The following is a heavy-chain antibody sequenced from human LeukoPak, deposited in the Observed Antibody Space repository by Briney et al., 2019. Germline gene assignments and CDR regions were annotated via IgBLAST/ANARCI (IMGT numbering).Heavy chain of an antibody. CDR2: INPNRGDT. CDR3: ARALCSGGSCYVLDY. J-gene: IGHJ4*02. V-gene: IGHV1-2*02. CDR1: GYTFTGYY. Sequence: ASVKVSCKASGYTFTGYYMHWVRQAPGQGLEWMGWINPNRGDTNYAQKFQGMVTMTRDTSVSTAYMEVTRLISDDAAVYYCARALCSGGSCYVLDYWGQGTLVTVSS. D-gene: IGHD2-15*01.